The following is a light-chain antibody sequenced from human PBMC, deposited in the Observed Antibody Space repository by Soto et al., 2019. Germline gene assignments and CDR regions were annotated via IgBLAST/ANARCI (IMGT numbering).Light chain of an antibody. CDR3: QQYGISGT. Sequence: TQSPCTLTPSPAARATLSCRASHSVSNNYLAWYQQKPGQAPRLLIDGASNRATGLPDRFSGSGSGTDFTLTISRLAHEDSTEYYCQQYGISGTFGQGTKVDIK. CDR1: HSVSNNY. CDR2: GAS. V-gene: IGKV3-20*01. J-gene: IGKJ1*01.